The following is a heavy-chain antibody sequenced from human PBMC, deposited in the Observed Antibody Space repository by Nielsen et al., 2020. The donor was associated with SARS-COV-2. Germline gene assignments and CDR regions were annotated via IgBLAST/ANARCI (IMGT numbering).Heavy chain of an antibody. Sequence: SLKISCAASGFTFDDYAMHWVRQAPGKGLEWVSGISWNSGSIGYADSVKGRFTISRDNAKNSLYLQMNSLRAEDTALYYCASLITMVRGVGIYGMDVWGQGTTVTVSS. V-gene: IGHV3-9*01. CDR1: GFTFDDYA. D-gene: IGHD3-10*01. CDR2: ISWNSGSI. J-gene: IGHJ6*02. CDR3: ASLITMVRGVGIYGMDV.